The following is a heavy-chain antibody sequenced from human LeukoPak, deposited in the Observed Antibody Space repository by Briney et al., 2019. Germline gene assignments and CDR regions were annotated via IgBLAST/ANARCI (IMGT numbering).Heavy chain of an antibody. J-gene: IGHJ4*02. CDR2: FDPEDGAI. D-gene: IGHD5-24*01. V-gene: IGHV1-24*01. CDR3: ARVGNGYSFGGWYFDY. Sequence: ASVKVSCKVSGSTLSELSIHWVRQAPGKGLEWMGGFDPEDGAIIYAQNFQDRVAMTTDTSTSTAYMEVRSLRSDDTAVYYCARVGNGYSFGGWYFDYWGQGTLVTVSS. CDR1: GSTLSELS.